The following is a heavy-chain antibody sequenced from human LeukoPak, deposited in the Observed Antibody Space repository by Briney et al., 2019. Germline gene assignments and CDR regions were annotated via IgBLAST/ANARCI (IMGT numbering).Heavy chain of an antibody. Sequence: PSETLSLTCAVYGGSFSGYYWSWICRPPGKGLEWIGEINHSGSTNYNPSLKSRVTISVDTSKNQFSLKLSSVTAADTAVYYCARGQVSITMIVVVINAFDIWGQGTMVTVSS. V-gene: IGHV4-34*01. J-gene: IGHJ3*02. CDR1: GGSFSGYY. CDR3: ARGQVSITMIVVVINAFDI. D-gene: IGHD3-22*01. CDR2: INHSGST.